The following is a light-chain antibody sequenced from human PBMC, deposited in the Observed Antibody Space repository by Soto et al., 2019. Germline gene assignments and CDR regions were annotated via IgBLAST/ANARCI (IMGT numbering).Light chain of an antibody. CDR1: SSDVGGYNY. CDR3: NSYTGSGIG. Sequence: SVLTQPASVSGSPGQSITISCTGTSSDVGGYNYVSWYQHHPGKAPKLMIYEVSNRPSGVSYRFSGSKSGNTASLTSSGLQAEDEADYYCNSYTGSGIGFGAGTKVTV. CDR2: EVS. V-gene: IGLV2-14*01. J-gene: IGLJ1*01.